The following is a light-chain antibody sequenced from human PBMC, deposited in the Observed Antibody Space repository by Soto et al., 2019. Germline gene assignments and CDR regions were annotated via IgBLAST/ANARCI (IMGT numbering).Light chain of an antibody. CDR1: QTVLSN. CDR2: GAS. J-gene: IGKJ5*01. Sequence: ERVMTQSPATLSVSPGERATLSCRASQTVLSNLAWYQQKPGQAPRLLVYGASTRATGIPARFSGSGSGTEFTLTISSLQSEDFAVYYCQQYNNWPITFGQGTRLEIK. V-gene: IGKV3-15*01. CDR3: QQYNNWPIT.